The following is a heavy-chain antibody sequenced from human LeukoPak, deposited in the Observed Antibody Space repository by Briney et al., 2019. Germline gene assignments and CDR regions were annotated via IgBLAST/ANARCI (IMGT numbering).Heavy chain of an antibody. J-gene: IGHJ4*02. Sequence: ASVKVSCKASGYTLTSYYMHWVRQAPGQGLEWMGIINPGGGSTSYAQKFQGRVTMTRDTSTSTVYMELSSLRSEDTAVYYCARGVAACYFDYWGQGTLVTVSS. CDR1: GYTLTSYY. CDR3: ARGVAACYFDY. CDR2: INPGGGST. D-gene: IGHD6-13*01. V-gene: IGHV1-46*01.